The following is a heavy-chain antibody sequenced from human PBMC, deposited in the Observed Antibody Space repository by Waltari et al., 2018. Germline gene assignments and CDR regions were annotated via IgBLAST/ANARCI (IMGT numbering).Heavy chain of an antibody. J-gene: IGHJ4*02. D-gene: IGHD4-17*01. CDR2: IYHSGST. CDR1: GYSISRGYY. Sequence: QVQLQESGPGLVKPSETLSLTCAVSGYSISRGYYWGWIRQPPGKGLEWIGSIYHSGSTYYNPSLKSRVTISVDTSKNQFSLKLSSVTAADTAVYYCASGSTTVTTRFDYWGQGTLVTVSS. V-gene: IGHV4-38-2*01. CDR3: ASGSTTVTTRFDY.